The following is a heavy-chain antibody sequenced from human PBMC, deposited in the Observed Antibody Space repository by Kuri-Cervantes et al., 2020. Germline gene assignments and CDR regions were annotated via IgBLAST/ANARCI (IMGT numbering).Heavy chain of an antibody. J-gene: IGHJ4*02. D-gene: IGHD2-15*01. V-gene: IGHV3-23*01. CDR1: GFTFSSYA. CDR2: ISGSGGST. CDR3: AKDPLSAGYCSGGSCLYFDY. Sequence: GESLKISCAASGFTFSSYAMSWVRQAPGKGLEWVSAISGSGGSTYYADSVKGRFTISRDNSKNTLYLQMNSLRAEDTAVYYRAKDPLSAGYCSGGSCLYFDYWGQGTLVTVSS.